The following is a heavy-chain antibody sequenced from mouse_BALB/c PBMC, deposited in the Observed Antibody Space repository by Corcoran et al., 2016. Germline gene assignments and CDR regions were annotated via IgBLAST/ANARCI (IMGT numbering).Heavy chain of an antibody. CDR2: VDPNNVGT. V-gene: IGHV1-26*01. Sequence: EVQLQQSGHELLKPGASVKLSCKADGYTFTDYYRKWVKQSHGKNLEWIGDVDPNNVGTSYSQNFKGKATLTVDKSSSTAYMQLNSLTSEDSAVYFCARERYWYFDVWGAGTTVTVSS. CDR3: ARERYWYFDV. CDR1: GYTFTDYY. J-gene: IGHJ1*01.